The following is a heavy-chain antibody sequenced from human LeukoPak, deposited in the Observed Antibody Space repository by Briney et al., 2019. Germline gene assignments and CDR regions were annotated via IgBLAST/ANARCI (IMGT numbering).Heavy chain of an antibody. V-gene: IGHV1-8*03. CDR3: ARGGGLENSGYESDY. D-gene: IGHD5-12*01. Sequence: GASVKVSCKASGHTFTSYDINWVRQATGQGLEWMGWMNPNSGNTGYAQKFQGRVTITRNTSISTAYMELSSLGSEDTAVYYCARGGGLENSGYESDYWGQGTLVTVSS. J-gene: IGHJ4*02. CDR1: GHTFTSYD. CDR2: MNPNSGNT.